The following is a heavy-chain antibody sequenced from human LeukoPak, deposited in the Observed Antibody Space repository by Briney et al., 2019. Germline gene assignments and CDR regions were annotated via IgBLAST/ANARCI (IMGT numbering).Heavy chain of an antibody. J-gene: IGHJ3*02. CDR2: IYYSGST. Sequence: SETLSLTCTVSGGSISSGDYYWSWIRQHPGKGLEWIGYIYYSGSTYYNPSLKSRVTISVDTSKNQFSLKLSSVTAADTAVYYCARVADTGYAFDIWGQGTMVTVSS. D-gene: IGHD5-18*01. CDR1: GGSISSGDYY. V-gene: IGHV4-31*03. CDR3: ARVADTGYAFDI.